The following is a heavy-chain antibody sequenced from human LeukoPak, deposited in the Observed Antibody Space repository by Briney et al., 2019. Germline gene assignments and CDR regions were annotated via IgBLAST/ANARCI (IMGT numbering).Heavy chain of an antibody. Sequence: SETLSLTCIVSGVSISSSSWSWIRQTAGKGLEWIGRIYTSGSTIYNPSLKRRVTMAVDMSKKRFSLKLTPVTAADTAMYYCARDLSGWDGFDIWGQGTVVTVSS. J-gene: IGHJ3*02. CDR1: GVSISSSS. CDR3: ARDLSGWDGFDI. D-gene: IGHD3-3*01. V-gene: IGHV4-4*07. CDR2: IYTSGST.